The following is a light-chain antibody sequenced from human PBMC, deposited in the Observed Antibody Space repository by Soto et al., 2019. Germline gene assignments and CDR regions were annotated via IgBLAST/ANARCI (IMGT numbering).Light chain of an antibody. V-gene: IGKV1-5*03. J-gene: IGKJ1*01. Sequence: DIQMTQSPSTLSASVGDRVTITCRASQTIDSWLAWYQQRPGKPPNLLIYKASTLASGVPPRFSGSGSGTEFTLTISSLQPDDFATYYCQQYNSYSPWTFGQGTKVDIK. CDR2: KAS. CDR1: QTIDSW. CDR3: QQYNSYSPWT.